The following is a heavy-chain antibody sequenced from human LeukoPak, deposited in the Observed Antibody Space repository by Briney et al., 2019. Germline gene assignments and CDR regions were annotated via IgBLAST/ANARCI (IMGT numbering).Heavy chain of an antibody. D-gene: IGHD3-3*01. V-gene: IGHV3-23*01. Sequence: GGSLRLSCAASGFTFSSYAMSWVRQAPGKGLEWVSAISGSGGSTYYADSVKGRFTISRDNSKNTLYLQMNSLRAEDTAVYYCAKDLAIFGVVINYYMDVWGRGTTVTVSS. CDR3: AKDLAIFGVVINYYMDV. CDR1: GFTFSSYA. CDR2: ISGSGGST. J-gene: IGHJ6*03.